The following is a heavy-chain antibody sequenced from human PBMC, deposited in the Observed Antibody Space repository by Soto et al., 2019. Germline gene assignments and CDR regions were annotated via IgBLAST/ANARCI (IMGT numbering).Heavy chain of an antibody. Sequence: GSSVKVSCKASGSPFTSYGISWVRQAPGQGLEWMGWISAYNGNTNYAQKLQGRVTMTTDTSTSIAYMELRSLRSVDTAVYYCATWRYCSSTSCYRGTVYYYGMDVWGQETTVTVSS. CDR3: ATWRYCSSTSCYRGTVYYYGMDV. V-gene: IGHV1-18*04. CDR1: GSPFTSYG. CDR2: ISAYNGNT. D-gene: IGHD2-2*02. J-gene: IGHJ6*02.